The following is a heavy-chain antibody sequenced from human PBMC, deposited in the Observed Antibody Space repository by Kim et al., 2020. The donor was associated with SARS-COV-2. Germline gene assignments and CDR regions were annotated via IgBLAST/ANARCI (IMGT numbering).Heavy chain of an antibody. CDR3: ASRRLRGCIITFFDY. Sequence: PPLKSRVTIAVDTSKNQFPLKLSSVPAADTAVYYCASRRLRGCIITFFDYWGQGTLVTVSS. D-gene: IGHD3-10*01. J-gene: IGHJ4*02. V-gene: IGHV4-39*01.